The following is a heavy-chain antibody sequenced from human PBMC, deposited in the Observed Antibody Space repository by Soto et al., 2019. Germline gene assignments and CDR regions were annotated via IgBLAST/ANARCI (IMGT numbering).Heavy chain of an antibody. CDR3: ARGPVVTPFVDY. D-gene: IGHD2-21*02. V-gene: IGHV4-61*01. CDR2: IYYSGST. Sequence: SETLSLTGTVSGGSVTSGNYYWSWIRQPPGKGLGWIGHIYYSGSTNYNPSLKSRVTISVDASKNQFSLKLSSVTAADTAIYYCARGPVVTPFVDYWGQGTLVTVSS. J-gene: IGHJ4*02. CDR1: GGSVTSGNYY.